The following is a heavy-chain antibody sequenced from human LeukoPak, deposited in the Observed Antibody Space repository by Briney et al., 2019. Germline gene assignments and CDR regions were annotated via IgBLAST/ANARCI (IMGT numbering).Heavy chain of an antibody. J-gene: IGHJ4*02. D-gene: IGHD3-10*01. CDR3: ARARRSSITMVRGVIHTIFDY. V-gene: IGHV1-2*02. CDR2: INPNSGGT. Sequence: ASVKVSRKASGYTFTGYYMHWLRQAPGQGLEWMGWINPNSGGTIYAQKFQGRVTMTRDTSISTAYMELSRLRSDDTAVYYCARARRSSITMVRGVIHTIFDYWGQGTLVTVSS. CDR1: GYTFTGYY.